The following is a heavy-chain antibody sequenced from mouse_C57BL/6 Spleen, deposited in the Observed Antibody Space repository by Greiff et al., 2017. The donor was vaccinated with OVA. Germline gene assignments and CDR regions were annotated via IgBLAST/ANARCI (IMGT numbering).Heavy chain of an antibody. CDR3: TRPYFYGRGVAY. J-gene: IGHJ3*01. CDR2: ISNKANNHAT. CDR1: GFTFSDAW. V-gene: IGHV6-6*01. Sequence: EVKLMESGGGLVQPGGSMKLSCAASGFTFSDAWMDWVRQSPEKGLEWVAEISNKANNHATSYAESVKGSFTISRDDSKSSVYRQMNSLRAEDTGIYYCTRPYFYGRGVAYWGQGTLVTVSA. D-gene: IGHD1-1*01.